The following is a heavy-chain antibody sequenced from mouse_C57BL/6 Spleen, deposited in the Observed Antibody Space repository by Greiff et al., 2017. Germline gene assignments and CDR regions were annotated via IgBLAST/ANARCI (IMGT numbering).Heavy chain of an antibody. CDR2: IDPENGDT. CDR3: TPLLLRYYYCDY. CDR1: GFNIKDDY. D-gene: IGHD1-1*01. J-gene: IGHJ2*01. V-gene: IGHV14-4*01. Sequence: VQLQQSGAELVRPGASVKLSCTASGFNIKDDYMHWVKQRPEQGLEWIGWIDPENGDTEYASKFQGKATITADTSSNTAYLQLSSLTSEDTAVYYCTPLLLRYYYCDYWGQGTTLTVSS.